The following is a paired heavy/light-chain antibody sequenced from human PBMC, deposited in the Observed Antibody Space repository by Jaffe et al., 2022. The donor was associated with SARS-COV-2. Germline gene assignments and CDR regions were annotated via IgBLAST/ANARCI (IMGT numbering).Light chain of an antibody. Sequence: QSALTQPASVSGSPGQSITISCTGSSSDVGAYDYVSWYQQHPGKAPKLLIYEVNNRPSGVSTRFSGSKSANTASLTISGLQAEDEADYYCSSYTIRTTLHYVFGPGTKVTVL. V-gene: IGLV2-14*01. CDR3: SSYTIRTTLHYV. J-gene: IGLJ1*01. CDR1: SSDVGAYDY. CDR2: EVN.
Heavy chain of an antibody. D-gene: IGHD2-15*01. CDR2: VFYSGDS. CDR1: GGSISSGTYY. CDR3: ARHRMVEASFDF. V-gene: IGHV4-39*01. J-gene: IGHJ4*02. Sequence: QLQLQASGPGLVRPSETLSLTCFVSGGSISSGTYYWGWIRQPPGMGLEWIGSVFYSGDSYQNPSLKSRISMSVDTSKSHFSLKLSSVTAADTGVYYCARHRMVEASFDFWGLGTLVSVSS.